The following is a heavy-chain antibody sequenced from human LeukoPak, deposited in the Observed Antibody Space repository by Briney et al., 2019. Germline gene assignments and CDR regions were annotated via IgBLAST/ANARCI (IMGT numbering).Heavy chain of an antibody. J-gene: IGHJ5*02. CDR3: ARDLVGATGWFDP. D-gene: IGHD1-26*01. Sequence: SETLSLTCTVSGCSISSSSYYWGWIRQPPGEGLEWIGSIYYSGSTYYNPSLKSRVTISVDTSKNQFSLKLSSVTAADTAVYYCARDLVGATGWFDPWGQGTLVTVSS. CDR1: GCSISSSSYY. CDR2: IYYSGST. V-gene: IGHV4-39*07.